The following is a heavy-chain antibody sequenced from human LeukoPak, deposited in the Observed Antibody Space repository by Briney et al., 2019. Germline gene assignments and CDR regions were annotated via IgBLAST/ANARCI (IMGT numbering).Heavy chain of an antibody. CDR3: AREGSVARFDY. CDR2: IKQDGSEK. D-gene: IGHD6-19*01. V-gene: IGHV3-7*01. CDR1: GFTFSSYW. J-gene: IGHJ4*02. Sequence: GGSLRLSCAASGFTFSSYWMNWVRQAPGKGLEWVANIKQDGSEKYYVDYVKGRFTLSRDNAKNSLYLQMNSLRAEDTAVYYCAREGSVARFDYWGQGTLVTVSS.